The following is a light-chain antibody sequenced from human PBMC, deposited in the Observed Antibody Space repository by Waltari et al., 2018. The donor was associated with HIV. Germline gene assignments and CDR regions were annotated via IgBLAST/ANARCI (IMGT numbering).Light chain of an antibody. Sequence: FELTQPPTVSVSPGQTANITCSGDHLSLKYTCWYQQKAGQSTMLVIYADSKRPSGIPDRFSGSNSGNTSTLTIYEAQTVDEADYYCQAWDTIREVFGGGTRLTVL. J-gene: IGLJ3*02. CDR3: QAWDTIREV. CDR1: HLSLKY. CDR2: ADS. V-gene: IGLV3-1*01.